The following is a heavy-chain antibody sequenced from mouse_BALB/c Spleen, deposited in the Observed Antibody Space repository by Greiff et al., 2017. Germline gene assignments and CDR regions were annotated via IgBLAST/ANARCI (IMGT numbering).Heavy chain of an antibody. Sequence: VQLKESGAELVKPGASVKLSCTASGFNIKDTYMHWVKQRPEQGLEWIGRIDPANGNTKYDPKFQGKATITADTSSNTAYLQLSSLTSEDTAVYYCARDYVRRSAMDYWGQGTSVTVSS. CDR1: GFNIKDTY. D-gene: IGHD5-5*01. CDR3: ARDYVRRSAMDY. J-gene: IGHJ4*01. V-gene: IGHV14-3*02. CDR2: IDPANGNT.